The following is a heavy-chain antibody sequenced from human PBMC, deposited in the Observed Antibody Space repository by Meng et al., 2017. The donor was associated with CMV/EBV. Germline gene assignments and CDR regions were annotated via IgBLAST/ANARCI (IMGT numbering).Heavy chain of an antibody. D-gene: IGHD5-24*01. J-gene: IGHJ4*02. Sequence: EVQLVESGGGLVKPGGSLRLSCAASGFTFSSYSMNWVRQAPGKGLEWVSSISSSSSYIYYADSVKGRFTISRDNAKNSLYLQMNSLRAEDTAVYYCATSRRLRTIYYCDYWGQGTLVTVSS. CDR3: ATSRRLRTIYYCDY. CDR1: GFTFSSYS. V-gene: IGHV3-21*01. CDR2: ISSSSSYI.